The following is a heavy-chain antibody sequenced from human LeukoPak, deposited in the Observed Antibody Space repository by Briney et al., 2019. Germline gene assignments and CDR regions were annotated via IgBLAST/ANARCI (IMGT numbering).Heavy chain of an antibody. CDR2: IYPGDSDT. J-gene: IGHJ4*02. Sequence: GESLKISCQGSGYSFTFYWIGWVRQMPGKGLEWMGIIYPGDSDTRYSPSFQGQVTISADKSISTAHLQWSSLKASDTAMYYCARQEVRGVITPHFDYWGQGTLVTVSS. CDR3: ARQEVRGVITPHFDY. D-gene: IGHD3-10*01. V-gene: IGHV5-51*01. CDR1: GYSFTFYW.